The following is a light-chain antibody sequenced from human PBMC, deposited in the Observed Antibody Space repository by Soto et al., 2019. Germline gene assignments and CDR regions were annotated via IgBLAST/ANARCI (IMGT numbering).Light chain of an antibody. V-gene: IGLV2-14*01. CDR2: DVS. CDR1: SSDVGAYNY. J-gene: IGLJ1*01. Sequence: QSVLTQPASVSGSPGHSITISCTGTSSDVGAYNYVSWYQQYPGKAPKLMIYDVSNRPSGVSNRFSGSKSGNTASLTISGLQAEDEADYYCSSYTGSSTDVFGTGTKVTVL. CDR3: SSYTGSSTDV.